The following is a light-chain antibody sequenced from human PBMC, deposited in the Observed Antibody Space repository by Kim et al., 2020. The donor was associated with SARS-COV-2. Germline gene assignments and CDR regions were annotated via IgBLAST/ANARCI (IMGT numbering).Light chain of an antibody. J-gene: IGKJ4*01. Sequence: ETVMTQSPATLSVSPGERATLSCRASQSVRNNLAWYQQKPGQAPRLLIYGASTRATGIPARFSGSGSGTEFTLTISSLQSEDFAVYYCQHYDNYPLLTFGGGTKVDIK. CDR3: QHYDNYPLLT. CDR1: QSVRNN. V-gene: IGKV3D-15*01. CDR2: GAS.